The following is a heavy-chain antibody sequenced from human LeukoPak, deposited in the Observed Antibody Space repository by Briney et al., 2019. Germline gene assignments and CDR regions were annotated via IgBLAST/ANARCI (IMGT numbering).Heavy chain of an antibody. D-gene: IGHD2-2*01. CDR2: IYTSGSN. J-gene: IGHJ4*02. Sequence: SETLSLTCTVSGGSISTYYWSWIRQSAGKGLEWVGRIYTSGSNNYNPSLKIRVTMSGDTSKNQFSLKLTSVTAADTAVYYCARESYVVLPTAHRSYYFDYWGQGTLVTVSS. CDR3: ARESYVVLPTAHRSYYFDY. V-gene: IGHV4-4*07. CDR1: GGSISTYY.